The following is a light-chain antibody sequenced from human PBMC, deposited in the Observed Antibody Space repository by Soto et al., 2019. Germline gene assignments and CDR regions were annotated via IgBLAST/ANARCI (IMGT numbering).Light chain of an antibody. CDR2: GAS. CDR3: QQYNNLYT. Sequence: EIVMTQSPATLSVSPGERATLSCRASQSVSSNLAWYQQKPGQAPRLLIYGASTRATGIPARFSGSGSGTEFTLTISSLQSEDFAVYYCQQYNNLYTFGQGTTLEIK. J-gene: IGKJ2*01. V-gene: IGKV3-15*01. CDR1: QSVSSN.